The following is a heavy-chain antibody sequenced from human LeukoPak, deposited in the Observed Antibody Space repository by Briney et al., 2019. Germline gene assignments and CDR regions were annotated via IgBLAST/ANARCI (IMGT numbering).Heavy chain of an antibody. CDR3: ARTFSSSPGVLDY. V-gene: IGHV1-18*01. Sequence: GASVKVSCKASGGTFSSYAISWVRQAPGQGLEWMGWISTYNGNTNYAQKLQGRVTMTTDTSTTTAYMDLRSLRSDDTAVYYCARTFSSSPGVLDYWGQGTLVTVSS. CDR1: GGTFSSYA. CDR2: ISTYNGNT. D-gene: IGHD6-6*01. J-gene: IGHJ4*02.